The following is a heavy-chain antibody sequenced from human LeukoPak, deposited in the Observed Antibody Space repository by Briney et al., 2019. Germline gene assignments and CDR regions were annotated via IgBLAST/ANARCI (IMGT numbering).Heavy chain of an antibody. V-gene: IGHV3-30*02. D-gene: IGHD3/OR15-3a*01. CDR1: GFTFSNYG. CDR2: IRFEGSEK. J-gene: IGHJ4*02. CDR3: AKDQAWTDYFDY. Sequence: GGSLRLSCAASGFTFSNYGMHWVRQAPGKGLEWVAFIRFEGSEKYYADSVKGRFTISRDNSKNTLYLQMNSLRAEDTAVYYCAKDQAWTDYFDYWGQGTLVTVSS.